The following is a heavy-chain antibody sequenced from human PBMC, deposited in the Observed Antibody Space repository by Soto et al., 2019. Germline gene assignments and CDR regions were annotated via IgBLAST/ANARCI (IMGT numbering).Heavy chain of an antibody. J-gene: IGHJ6*02. CDR3: AKGGAGLYYYYYGMDV. V-gene: IGHV3-30*18. D-gene: IGHD1-26*01. CDR2: ISYDGSNK. CDR1: GFTFSSYG. Sequence: QVQLVESGGGVVQPGRSLRLSCAASGFTFSSYGMHWVRQAPGKGLEWVAVISYDGSNKYYADSVKGRFTISRDNSKNTLYLQRNSLRAEDTAVYYCAKGGAGLYYYYYGMDVWGQGTTVTVSS.